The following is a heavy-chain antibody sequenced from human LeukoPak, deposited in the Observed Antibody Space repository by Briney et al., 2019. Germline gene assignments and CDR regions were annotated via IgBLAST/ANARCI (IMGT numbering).Heavy chain of an antibody. CDR3: ARAPLLYYHLDY. Sequence: SETLSLTCTVSGGSISSGSYYWSWIRQPAGKGLEWIGRIYTSGSTNYNPSLKSRVTISVDTSKNQFSLKLSSVTAADTAVYYCARAPLLYYHLDYWGQGTLLTVSS. CDR2: IYTSGST. CDR1: GGSISSGSYY. J-gene: IGHJ4*02. V-gene: IGHV4-61*02. D-gene: IGHD3-10*01.